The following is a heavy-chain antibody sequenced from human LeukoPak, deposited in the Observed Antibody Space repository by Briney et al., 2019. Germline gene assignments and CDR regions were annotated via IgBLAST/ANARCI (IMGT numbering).Heavy chain of an antibody. CDR2: IYIGGNT. D-gene: IGHD5-24*01. Sequence: GGSLRLSCAASGLTVSSNYMSWVRQAPGKGLEWVSVIYIGGNTYYADSVKGRFTISRDNSKNTLYLQMNSLTAEDTAVYYCARGDGYNYWDYWGQGTLVTVSS. V-gene: IGHV3-53*01. J-gene: IGHJ4*02. CDR1: GLTVSSNY. CDR3: ARGDGYNYWDY.